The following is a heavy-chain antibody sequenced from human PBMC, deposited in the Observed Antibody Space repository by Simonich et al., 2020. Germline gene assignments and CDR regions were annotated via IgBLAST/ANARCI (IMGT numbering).Heavy chain of an antibody. V-gene: IGHV3-74*01. CDR1: GFTFSSYW. J-gene: IGHJ4*02. CDR2: NNSGGSSP. CDR3: ARNRLDY. Sequence: EVQLVESGGGLVQPGGSLRLSCAASGFTFSSYWMHWVRQAPGKGVGGVSRNNSGGSSPSDADSVKGRFTISRDNAKNTLYLQMNSLRAEDTAVYYCARNRLDYWGQGTLVTVSS.